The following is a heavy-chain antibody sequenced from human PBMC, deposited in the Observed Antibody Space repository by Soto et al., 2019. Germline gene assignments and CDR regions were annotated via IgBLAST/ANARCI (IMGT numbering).Heavy chain of an antibody. CDR2: IYYIGNT. CDR3: GGQDYGAKGYYFEN. Sequence: QLQLQESGSGLVKPSETLSLTCIVSNGSISSRSSYWGWLRQTPGKGLDWIGSIYYIGNTYYNPSLKRRFTISIDTSKTPFSLKMRSVTAADTAVYFCGGQDYGAKGYYFENWGQGALVTVSS. CDR1: NGSISSRSSY. V-gene: IGHV4-39*01. D-gene: IGHD4-17*01. J-gene: IGHJ4*02.